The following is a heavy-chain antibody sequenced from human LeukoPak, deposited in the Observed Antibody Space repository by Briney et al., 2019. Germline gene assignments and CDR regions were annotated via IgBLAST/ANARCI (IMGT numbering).Heavy chain of an antibody. D-gene: IGHD6-13*01. Sequence: PSETLSLTCTVSGGSISSSSYYWGWIRQPPGKGLEWIGSIYYSGSTYYNPSLKSRVTISVDTSKNQFSLKLSSVAAADTAVYYCARRRRAAPFDYWGQGTLVTVSS. J-gene: IGHJ4*02. CDR1: GGSISSSSYY. V-gene: IGHV4-39*01. CDR3: ARRRRAAPFDY. CDR2: IYYSGST.